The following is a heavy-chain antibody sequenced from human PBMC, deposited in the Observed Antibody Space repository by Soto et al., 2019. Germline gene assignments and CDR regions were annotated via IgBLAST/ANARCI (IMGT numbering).Heavy chain of an antibody. V-gene: IGHV3-66*01. J-gene: IGHJ4*02. CDR2: IYSGGST. CDR1: GFTVSSNY. CDR3: ARDLVEDRVDS. Sequence: GGSLRLSCAASGFTVSSNYMSWVRQAPGKGLEWVSVIYSGGSTYYADAVKGRFTISRANSKNTLYLQMNSLRAEDPAVHYCARDLVEDRVDSWGQGTLVTVSS.